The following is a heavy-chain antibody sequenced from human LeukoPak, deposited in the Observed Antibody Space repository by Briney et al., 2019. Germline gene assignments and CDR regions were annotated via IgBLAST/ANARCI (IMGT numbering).Heavy chain of an antibody. J-gene: IGHJ4*02. V-gene: IGHV3-23*01. D-gene: IGHD3-9*01. Sequence: GGSLRLSCAASGFTFSSYAMSWVRQAPGKGLEWVSAISGSGGSTYYADSVKGRFTISRDNSKNTLYLQMNSLRAEDTAVYYCAKPTNYDILTGRYYFDYWGQGTLVTVSS. CDR2: ISGSGGST. CDR3: AKPTNYDILTGRYYFDY. CDR1: GFTFSSYA.